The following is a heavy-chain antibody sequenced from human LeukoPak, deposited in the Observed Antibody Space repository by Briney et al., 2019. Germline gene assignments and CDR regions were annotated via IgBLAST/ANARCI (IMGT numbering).Heavy chain of an antibody. V-gene: IGHV3-23*01. D-gene: IGHD5-18*01. CDR2: ISGSGGST. CDR3: ARDSNAAMVNYFDY. CDR1: GFTFSSYA. Sequence: GGSLRLSCAASGFTFSSYAMSWVRQAPGKGLEWVSAISGSGGSTYYADSVKGRFTISRDNSKNTLYLQMNSLRAEDTAVYYCARDSNAAMVNYFDYWGQGTLVTASS. J-gene: IGHJ4*02.